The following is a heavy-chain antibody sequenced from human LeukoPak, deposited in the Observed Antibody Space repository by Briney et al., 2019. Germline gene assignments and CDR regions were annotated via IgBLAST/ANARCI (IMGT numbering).Heavy chain of an antibody. Sequence: GGSLRLSCAASGFTFSDYYMSWIRRAPGKGLGWVSYISSSGSTISYADSVKGRFTIPRDNAKNTLYLQMNSLRAEDTAVYYCARESGIAVAGFDYWGQGTLVTVSS. V-gene: IGHV3-11*04. CDR3: ARESGIAVAGFDY. J-gene: IGHJ4*02. CDR1: GFTFSDYY. D-gene: IGHD6-19*01. CDR2: ISSSGSTI.